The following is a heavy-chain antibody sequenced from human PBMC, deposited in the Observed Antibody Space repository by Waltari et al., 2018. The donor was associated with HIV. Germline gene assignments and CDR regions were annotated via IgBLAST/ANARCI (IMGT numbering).Heavy chain of an antibody. J-gene: IGHJ2*01. V-gene: IGHV4-59*01. Sequence: QVQLQESGPGLVKPSETLSLTCTVSGGSISSYYWSWIRQPPGKGLEWIGYIYYSGSTNYNPSLKSRVTISVDTSKNQFSLKLSSVTAADTAVYYCARIAYCGGDCYRYFDLWGRGTLVTVSS. CDR2: IYYSGST. D-gene: IGHD2-21*02. CDR1: GGSISSYY. CDR3: ARIAYCGGDCYRYFDL.